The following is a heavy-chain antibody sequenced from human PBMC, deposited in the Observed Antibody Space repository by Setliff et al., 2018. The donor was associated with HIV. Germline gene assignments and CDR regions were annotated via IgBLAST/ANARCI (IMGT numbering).Heavy chain of an antibody. CDR2: ISAYNGNT. V-gene: IGHV1-18*01. CDR3: AREASGIAVAGTFDYFDY. J-gene: IGHJ4*02. CDR1: GYTFTSYG. Sequence: ASVKVSCKASGYTFTSYGISWVRQAPRQGLEWMGWISAYNGNTNYAQKLQGRVTMTTDTSTSTAYMELRSLRSDDTAVYYCAREASGIAVAGTFDYFDYWGQGTLVTVSS. D-gene: IGHD6-19*01.